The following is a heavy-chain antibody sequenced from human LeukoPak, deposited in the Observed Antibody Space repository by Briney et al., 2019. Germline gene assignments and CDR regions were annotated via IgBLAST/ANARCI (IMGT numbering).Heavy chain of an antibody. CDR2: ISSSSSYI. V-gene: IGHV3-21*01. D-gene: IGHD1-26*01. CDR1: GFTFSSYS. CDR3: ARDRSGSYYGDDY. J-gene: IGHJ4*02. Sequence: GGSLRLSCAASGFTFSSYSMNWVRQAPGKGLEWVSSISSSSSYIYYADSVKGRLTISRDNAKNSLYLQMNSLRAEDTAVYYCARDRSGSYYGDDYWGQGTLVTVSS.